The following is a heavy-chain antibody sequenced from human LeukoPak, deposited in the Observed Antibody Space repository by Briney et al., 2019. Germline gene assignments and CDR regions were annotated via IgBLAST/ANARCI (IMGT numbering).Heavy chain of an antibody. V-gene: IGHV3-64D*09. D-gene: IGHD3-10*01. CDR3: VKDKTMVRGVINDY. Sequence: PGGSLRLSCSASGFSFSSYAMHWVRQAPGKGLEYVSAISSNGGSTYYADSVKGRFTISRDNSKNTLYLQMSSLRAEDTAVYYCVKDKTMVRGVINDYWGQGTLVTVSS. CDR2: ISSNGGST. J-gene: IGHJ4*02. CDR1: GFSFSSYA.